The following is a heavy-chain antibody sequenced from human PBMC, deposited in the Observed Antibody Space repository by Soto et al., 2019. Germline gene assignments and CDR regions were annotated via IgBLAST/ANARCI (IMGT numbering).Heavy chain of an antibody. D-gene: IGHD4-17*01. CDR3: ARGAADYGDAFDI. CDR2: IYYSSNT. J-gene: IGHJ3*02. Sequence: TWIRQHPVSGLEWIAYIYYSSNTFYNPSLKSRLTISLDTSKNQFSLNLTSVTAADTAVYYCARGAADYGDAFDIWGQGTMVTVSS. V-gene: IGHV4-31*02.